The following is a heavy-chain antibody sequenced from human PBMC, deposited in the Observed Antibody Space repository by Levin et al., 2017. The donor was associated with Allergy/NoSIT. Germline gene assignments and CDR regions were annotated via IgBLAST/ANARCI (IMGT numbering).Heavy chain of an antibody. V-gene: IGHV3-23*01. CDR1: GFTFSNYA. D-gene: IGHD6-13*01. CDR3: AKEGRYGSSWYPGYFDS. Sequence: SCAVSGFTFSNYAMSWVRQAPGKGLEWVSGITDNGGATFYLDSVKGRFTISRDNSKNTLDLQLSSLRAEDTALYYCAKEGRYGSSWYPGYFDSWGRGTLVSVSS. CDR2: ITDNGGAT. J-gene: IGHJ4*02.